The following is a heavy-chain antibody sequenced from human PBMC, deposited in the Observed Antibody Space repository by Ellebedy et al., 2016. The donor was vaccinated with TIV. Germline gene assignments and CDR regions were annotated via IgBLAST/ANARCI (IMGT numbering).Heavy chain of an antibody. CDR2: IYYSGST. Sequence: MPSETLSLTCIVSGGSIGRYFWNWIRQPPGKGLEWLGYIYYSGSTTYNPSLKSRVTMSVDKSKNQFSLKLSSVTAADTAVYYCARRLHYGDWYFDLWGRGTLVTVSS. J-gene: IGHJ2*01. D-gene: IGHD4-17*01. CDR1: GGSIGRYF. V-gene: IGHV4-59*01. CDR3: ARRLHYGDWYFDL.